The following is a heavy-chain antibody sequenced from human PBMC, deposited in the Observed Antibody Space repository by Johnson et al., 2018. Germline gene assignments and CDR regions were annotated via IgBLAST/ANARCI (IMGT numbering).Heavy chain of an antibody. CDR3: AKALNIEVAGVPPSDI. CDR2: ISYDGRNK. J-gene: IGHJ3*02. V-gene: IGHV3-30*18. CDR1: GFTFNSYG. Sequence: QVQLVESGGGVVQXGRSLRLSCAASGFTFNSYGMHWVRQAPGKGLEWVAVISYDGRNKYYADSVKGRFTISRDNSKNTLYLQMNSLRAEDTALYSCAKALNIEVAGVPPSDIWGQGTMVTVSS. D-gene: IGHD6-19*01.